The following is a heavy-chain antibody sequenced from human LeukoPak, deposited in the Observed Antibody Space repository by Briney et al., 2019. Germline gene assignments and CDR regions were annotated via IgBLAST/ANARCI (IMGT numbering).Heavy chain of an antibody. J-gene: IGHJ6*03. CDR2: IYHSGST. CDR3: ARAALNARYYYYYMDV. Sequence: SETLSLTCTVSGYSISSGYYWGWIRQPPGKGLEWIGSIYHSGSTYYNPSLKSRVTISVDTSKNQFSLKLSSVTAADTAVYYCARAALNARYYYYYMDVWGKGTTVTVSS. V-gene: IGHV4-38-2*02. CDR1: GYSISSGYY.